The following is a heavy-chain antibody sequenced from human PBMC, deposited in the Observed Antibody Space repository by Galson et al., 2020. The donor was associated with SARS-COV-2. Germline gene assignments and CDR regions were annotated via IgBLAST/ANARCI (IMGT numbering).Heavy chain of an antibody. CDR1: GFTFNSYA. V-gene: IGHV3-30-3*01. CDR2: ISYDGTTE. Sequence: QAGGSLRLSCVASGFTFNSYAMHWVRQAPGKGLEWVAVISYDGTTEYNADSVKGRFSISRDNSRNTLYLQMNSLRAEDTAVYYCARGEGSLWFGDYYGMDVWGQGTTVTVSS. D-gene: IGHD3-10*01. J-gene: IGHJ6*02. CDR3: ARGEGSLWFGDYYGMDV.